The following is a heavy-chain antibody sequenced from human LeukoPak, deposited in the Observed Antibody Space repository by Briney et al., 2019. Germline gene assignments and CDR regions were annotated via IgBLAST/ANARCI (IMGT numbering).Heavy chain of an antibody. Sequence: SETLSLTCAVYGGSFSGYYWSWIRQPPGKGLEWIGEINHSGSTNYNPSLKSRVTISVDTSKNQFSLKLSSVTAADTAVYYCAREGVGYCTNGVCAGYYYYYMDVWGKGTTVTVSS. CDR3: AREGVGYCTNGVCAGYYYYYMDV. J-gene: IGHJ6*03. CDR2: INHSGST. D-gene: IGHD2-8*01. CDR1: GGSFSGYY. V-gene: IGHV4-34*01.